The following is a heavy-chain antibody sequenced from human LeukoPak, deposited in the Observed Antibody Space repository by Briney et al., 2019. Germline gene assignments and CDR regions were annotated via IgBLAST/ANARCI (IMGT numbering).Heavy chain of an antibody. V-gene: IGHV3-33*01. J-gene: IGHJ4*02. CDR3: ARLYSSGWADY. D-gene: IGHD6-19*01. CDR1: GYTFSSHG. Sequence: PGGSLRLSCAASGYTFSSHGMYWVRQAPGKGLECVALIWYDGSQKYYGDSVKGRFTISRDNSKNTLSLQMDSLRAEDTAVYFCARLYSSGWADYWGQGTLVTVSS. CDR2: IWYDGSQK.